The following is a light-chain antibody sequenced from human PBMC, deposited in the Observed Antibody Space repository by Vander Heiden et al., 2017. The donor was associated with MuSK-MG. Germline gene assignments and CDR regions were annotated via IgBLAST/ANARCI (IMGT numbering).Light chain of an antibody. J-gene: IGKJ3*01. CDR2: TAS. Sequence: DIQMTQSPSSLSASVGDRVTITCRASQSISRYLNWYQQKAGKAPKLLIYTASSLQSGVIKVQWQWIWTDFTLTISSLQPEDFATYYCQQSARTPLFGPGTKVDLK. CDR1: QSISRY. V-gene: IGKV1-39*01. CDR3: QQSARTPL.